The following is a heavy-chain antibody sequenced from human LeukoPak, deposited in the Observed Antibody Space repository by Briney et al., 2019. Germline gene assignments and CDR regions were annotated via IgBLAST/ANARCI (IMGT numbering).Heavy chain of an antibody. V-gene: IGHV1-8*01. D-gene: IGHD3-3*01. CDR2: MNPNSGNT. CDR3: ARGFAYYDLWSGYYPQYNWFDP. Sequence: ASVKVSCKASGYTFTSYDINWVRQATGQGLEWMGWMNPNSGNTGYAQKFQGRVTMTRNTSISTAYMELSSLRSEDTAVYYCARGFAYYDLWSGYYPQYNWFDPWGQGTLVTVSS. CDR1: GYTFTSYD. J-gene: IGHJ5*02.